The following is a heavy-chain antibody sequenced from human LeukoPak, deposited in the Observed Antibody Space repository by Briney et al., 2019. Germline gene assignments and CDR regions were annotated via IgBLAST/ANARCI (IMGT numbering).Heavy chain of an antibody. J-gene: IGHJ4*02. CDR2: IYYSGST. Sequence: PSETLSLTCTVSGGSISSYYWSWIRQPPGKGLELIGFIYYSGSTSYNPSLKSRVTISVDTSKSQFSLKLSSVIAADTAVYYCARRAYSSGFDYIDYWRQGTLVTVSS. V-gene: IGHV4-59*08. CDR1: GGSISSYY. D-gene: IGHD6-19*01. CDR3: ARRAYSSGFDYIDY.